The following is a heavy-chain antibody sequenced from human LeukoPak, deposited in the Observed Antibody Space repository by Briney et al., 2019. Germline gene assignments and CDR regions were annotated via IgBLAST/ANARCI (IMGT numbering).Heavy chain of an antibody. CDR3: ARDGIVVVPAAMGTLYYYYGMDV. CDR2: IYSGGST. D-gene: IGHD2-2*01. V-gene: IGHV3-53*01. Sequence: PGGSLRLSCAASGFTVSSNYMSWVRQAPGKGLEWVSVIYSGGSTYYADSVKGRFTISRDNSKNTLYLQMNSLRAEDTAVYYCARDGIVVVPAAMGTLYYYYGMDVWGQGTTVTVSS. CDR1: GFTVSSNY. J-gene: IGHJ6*02.